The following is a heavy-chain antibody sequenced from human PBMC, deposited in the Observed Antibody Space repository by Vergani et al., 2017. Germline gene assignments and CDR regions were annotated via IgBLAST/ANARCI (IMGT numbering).Heavy chain of an antibody. Sequence: QVQLQESGPGLVKPSETLSLTCTVSGGSISSYYWSWIRQPPGKGLEWIGYIYYSGSTNYNPSLKSRVTISVDTSKNQFSLKLSSVTAADTAVYYCARGEWGPNERWFDPWGQGTLVTVSS. CDR3: ARGEWGPNERWFDP. V-gene: IGHV4-59*01. J-gene: IGHJ5*02. D-gene: IGHD1-26*01. CDR1: GGSISSYY. CDR2: IYYSGST.